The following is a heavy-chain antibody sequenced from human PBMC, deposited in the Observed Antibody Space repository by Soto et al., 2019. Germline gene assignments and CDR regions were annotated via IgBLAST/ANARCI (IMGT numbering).Heavy chain of an antibody. V-gene: IGHV4-30-2*01. J-gene: IGHJ5*02. Sequence: PSETLSLTCAFSGGSISSGGYSWSWIRQPPGKGLEWIGYIYHSGSTYYNPSLKSRVTISVDTSKNQFSLKLSSVTAADTAVYYCATCGSSGYYGSGSYSWFDPWGQGTLVTVSS. CDR3: ATCGSSGYYGSGSYSWFDP. D-gene: IGHD3-10*01. CDR1: GGSISSGGYS. CDR2: IYHSGST.